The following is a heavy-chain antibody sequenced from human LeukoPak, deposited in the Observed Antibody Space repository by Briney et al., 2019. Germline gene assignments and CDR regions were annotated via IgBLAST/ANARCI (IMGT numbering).Heavy chain of an antibody. CDR1: GGSISPYY. CDR2: IYYGGGT. CDR3: ARENKGRSWTYSYYYGMDV. V-gene: IGHV4-59*01. Sequence: SETLSLTCIVSGGSISPYYWSWIRQPPGKGLEWIGYIYYGGGTNYNPSLKSRVTISVDTSKNQFSLKLTSVTAADTAVYYCARENKGRSWTYSYYYGMDVWGQGTTVTVSS. D-gene: IGHD1/OR15-1a*01. J-gene: IGHJ6*02.